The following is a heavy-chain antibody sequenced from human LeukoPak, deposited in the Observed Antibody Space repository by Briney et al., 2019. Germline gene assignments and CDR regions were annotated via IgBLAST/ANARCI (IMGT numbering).Heavy chain of an antibody. V-gene: IGHV1-2*02. CDR3: ARADSSSWYMGVDY. CDR2: INPNSGGT. Sequence: ASVKVSCKASGYTFTGYYMHWVRQAPGQGLEWMGWINPNSGGTNYAQKFQGRVTMTRDTSISTAYMKLSRLRSDDTAVYYCARADSSSWYMGVDYWGQGTLVTVSS. CDR1: GYTFTGYY. J-gene: IGHJ4*02. D-gene: IGHD6-13*01.